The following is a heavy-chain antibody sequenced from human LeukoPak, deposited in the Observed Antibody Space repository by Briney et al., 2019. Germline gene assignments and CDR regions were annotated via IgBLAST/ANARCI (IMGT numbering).Heavy chain of an antibody. D-gene: IGHD3/OR15-3a*01. V-gene: IGHV3-23*01. J-gene: IGHJ4*02. CDR3: AKVPHWYGTGPYYFDY. CDR1: GFTFSSYA. CDR2: ISGSGGST. Sequence: GGSLRLSCAASGFTFSSYAMHWVRQAPGKRLEWVSAISGSGGSTYYADSVKGRFTISRDNSKNTLYLQMNSLRAEDTAVYYCAKVPHWYGTGPYYFDYWGQGTLVTVSS.